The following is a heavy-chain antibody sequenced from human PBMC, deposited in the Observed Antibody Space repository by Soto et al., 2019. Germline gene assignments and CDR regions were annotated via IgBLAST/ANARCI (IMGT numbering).Heavy chain of an antibody. CDR2: IYYSGST. D-gene: IGHD6-6*01. CDR3: ARRDSSSSFDY. CDR1: GGSISSSSYY. V-gene: IGHV4-39*01. Sequence: QLQLQESGPGLVKPSETLSLTCTVSGGSISSSSYYWGWIRQPPGKGLEWIGSIYYSGSTYYNPSLKSRVTISVDTSKNQFSLQLSSVTAXXXXXXXCARRDSSSSFDYWGQXTXXTVSS. J-gene: IGHJ4*02.